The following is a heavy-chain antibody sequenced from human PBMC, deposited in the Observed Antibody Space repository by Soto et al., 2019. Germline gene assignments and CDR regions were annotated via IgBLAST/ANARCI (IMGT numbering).Heavy chain of an antibody. V-gene: IGHV1-69*13. D-gene: IGHD3-9*01. J-gene: IGHJ4*02. CDR3: ARTPYYDILKDLGYFDY. CDR1: GGTFSSYA. CDR2: IIPIFGTA. Sequence: SVKVSCKASGGTFSSYAISWVRQAPGQGLEWMGGIIPIFGTANYAQKFQGRVTITADESTSTAYMELSSLRSEDTAVYYCARTPYYDILKDLGYFDYWGQGTLVTVSS.